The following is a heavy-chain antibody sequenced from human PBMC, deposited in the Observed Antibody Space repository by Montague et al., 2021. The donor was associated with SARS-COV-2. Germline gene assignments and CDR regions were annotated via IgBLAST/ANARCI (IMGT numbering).Heavy chain of an antibody. V-gene: IGHV4-59*01. D-gene: IGHD2-15*01. CDR1: GGSISSYY. CDR3: ARGGGYCSGGSCYYWFDP. J-gene: IGHJ5*02. CDR2: IYNSGTT. Sequence: SETLSLTCSVSGGSISSYYWNWIRRPPGKGLEWIGYIYNSGTTNYNPSVKSRVTISVDTSKNQFSLKLNSVTAADTAVYYCARGGGYCSGGSCYYWFDPWGQGPLVTVSS.